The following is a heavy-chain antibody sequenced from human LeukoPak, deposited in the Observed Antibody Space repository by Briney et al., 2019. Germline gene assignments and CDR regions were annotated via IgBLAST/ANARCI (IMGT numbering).Heavy chain of an antibody. CDR3: ARGPITMVRGVTEALPNWFDP. V-gene: IGHV1-8*03. CDR1: GYTFTSYD. CDR2: MNPNSGNT. Sequence: GASVKVSCKASGYTFTSYDINWVRQATGQGLEWMGWMNPNSGNTGYAQKFQGRVTITRNTSISTAYMELSSLRSEDTAVYYCARGPITMVRGVTEALPNWFDPWGQGTLVTVSS. J-gene: IGHJ5*02. D-gene: IGHD3-10*01.